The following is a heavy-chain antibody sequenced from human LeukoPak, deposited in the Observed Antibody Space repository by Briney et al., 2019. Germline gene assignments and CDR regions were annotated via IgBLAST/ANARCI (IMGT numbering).Heavy chain of an antibody. CDR2: ISAKNGNT. Sequence: GASVKVSCKVSGYTLTELSMHWVRQPPGQGIEWMGWISAKNGNTNYAQKFQDRVTMTTDTSTSTAYTELRSLRSVDTAVYYCARDRSTHDYWGQGTLVTVSS. CDR1: GYTLTELS. D-gene: IGHD2-15*01. J-gene: IGHJ4*02. CDR3: ARDRSTHDY. V-gene: IGHV1-18*01.